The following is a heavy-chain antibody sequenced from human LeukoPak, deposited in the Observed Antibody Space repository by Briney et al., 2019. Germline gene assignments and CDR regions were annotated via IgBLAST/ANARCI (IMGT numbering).Heavy chain of an antibody. Sequence: GYAVRLSRPASRCTLHQYLMSWVGPAPAKGLEGVANIHQDGSDKYYVDSVKGRFTISRDNAKKSLFLQVSSLRGEDTGVYYCARDRGFSYGIDFWGQGTLVTVSS. CDR2: IHQDGSDK. CDR1: RCTLHQYL. CDR3: ARDRGFSYGIDF. J-gene: IGHJ4*02. V-gene: IGHV3-7*04. D-gene: IGHD5-18*01.